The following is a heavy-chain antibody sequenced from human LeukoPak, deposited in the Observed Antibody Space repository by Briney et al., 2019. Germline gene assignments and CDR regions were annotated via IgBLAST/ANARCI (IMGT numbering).Heavy chain of an antibody. CDR1: GDSVSSNSAA. Sequence: SQTLSLTCAISGDSVSSNSAAWRWIRQSPSRGLEWLGRTYYWSNWYNDYAVFVKSRITINPDTSKNRFFLQLNSLTPEDTAVYYCARGAVGQHRSKGDAFDIWGQGTMVTVSS. CDR2: TYYWSNWYN. J-gene: IGHJ3*02. D-gene: IGHD1-1*01. V-gene: IGHV6-1*01. CDR3: ARGAVGQHRSKGDAFDI.